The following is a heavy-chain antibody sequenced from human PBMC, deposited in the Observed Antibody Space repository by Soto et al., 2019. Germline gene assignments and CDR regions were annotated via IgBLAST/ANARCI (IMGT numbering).Heavy chain of an antibody. V-gene: IGHV3-11*01. CDR2: ISSSGSTI. D-gene: IGHD1-20*01. CDR3: ARAPYRYNWNRYYFDI. CDR1: GCTFSDYC. Sequence: GGSLRLSCAASGCTFSDYCMSWIRQAPGKGLEWVSYISSSGSTIYYADSVKGRFTISRDNAKNSLYLQMNSLRAEDTAVYYCARAPYRYNWNRYYFDIWGQATLVTVSS. J-gene: IGHJ4*02.